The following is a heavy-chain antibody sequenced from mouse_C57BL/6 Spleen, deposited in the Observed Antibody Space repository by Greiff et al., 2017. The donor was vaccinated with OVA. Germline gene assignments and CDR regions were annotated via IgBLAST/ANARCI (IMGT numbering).Heavy chain of an antibody. D-gene: IGHD2-4*01. CDR3: AAMGGLRRLAQTFDY. Sequence: EVQLQQSGPELVKPGASVKISCKASGYTFTDYYMNWVKQSHGKSLEWIGDINPNNGGTSYNQKFKGKATLTVDKSSSTAYMELRSLTSEDSAVYYCAAMGGLRRLAQTFDYWGQGTTLTVSS. V-gene: IGHV1-26*01. CDR1: GYTFTDYY. CDR2: INPNNGGT. J-gene: IGHJ2*01.